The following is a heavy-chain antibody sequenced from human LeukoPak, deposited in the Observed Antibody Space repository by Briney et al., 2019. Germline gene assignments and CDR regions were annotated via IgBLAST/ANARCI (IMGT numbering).Heavy chain of an antibody. Sequence: SETLSLTCAVYGGSFSGYYWSWIRQPPGKGLEWLGEINHSGSTNYNPSLKSRVTISVDTSKNQFSLKLSSVTAADTALYYCARGHYDIVTGYYEYAFDIWGQGTMVTVSS. CDR1: GGSFSGYY. CDR3: ARGHYDIVTGYYEYAFDI. J-gene: IGHJ3*02. V-gene: IGHV4-34*01. CDR2: INHSGST. D-gene: IGHD3-9*01.